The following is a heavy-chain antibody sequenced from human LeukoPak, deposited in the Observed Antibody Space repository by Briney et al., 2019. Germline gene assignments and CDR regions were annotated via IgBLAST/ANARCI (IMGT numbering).Heavy chain of an antibody. V-gene: IGHV1-18*01. CDR1: GYTFTIYG. CDR2: ISAYNGNT. CDR3: ARGERIAAAGTTPH. J-gene: IGHJ4*02. Sequence: GASVTVSFTASGYTFTIYGISWVRQAPGQGLEWMGWISAYNGNTNYAQKLQGRVTMTTDTSTSTAYMELRSLRSDDTAVYYCARGERIAAAGTTPHWGQGTLVTVSS. D-gene: IGHD6-13*01.